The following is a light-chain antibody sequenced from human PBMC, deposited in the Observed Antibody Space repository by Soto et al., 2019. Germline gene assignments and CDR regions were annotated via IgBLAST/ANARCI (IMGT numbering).Light chain of an antibody. Sequence: EIVLTQSPGTLSLSPGERATLSCRASQSVSSSYLAWYQQKPGQAPSLLIYDTSSRATGIPDRFSGRGSGTDFTLTISRLEPEDFAVYYCHQFGSSWTFGQGTKVDI. CDR1: QSVSSSY. V-gene: IGKV3-20*01. J-gene: IGKJ1*01. CDR2: DTS. CDR3: HQFGSSWT.